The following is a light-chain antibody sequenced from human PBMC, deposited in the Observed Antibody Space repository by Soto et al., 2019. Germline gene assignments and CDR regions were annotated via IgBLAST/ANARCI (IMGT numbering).Light chain of an antibody. V-gene: IGKV1-39*01. J-gene: IGKJ3*01. CDR3: QRIHNAPFT. CDR2: AAS. CDR1: EPIDRY. Sequence: DIPMTQSPSSVSALIGDRVTITCRASEPIDRYLSWYQQRPGKAPRVLIIAASDLQSGVPSRFSGSGSGTDFTLTISSLQPENFATYYCQRIHNAPFTSRPGTKVELK.